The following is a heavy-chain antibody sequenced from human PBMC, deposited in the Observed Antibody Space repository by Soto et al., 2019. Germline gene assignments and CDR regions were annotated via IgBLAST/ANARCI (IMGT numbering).Heavy chain of an antibody. Sequence: ASVKVSCKASGYTFTSYGISWVRQAPGQGLEWMGWISAYNGNTNYAQKLQGRVTMTTDTSTSTAYMELRSLRSDDTAVYYCARDAIVVVPAGWFDPWGQGTLVTVSS. V-gene: IGHV1-18*01. CDR1: GYTFTSYG. CDR3: ARDAIVVVPAGWFDP. D-gene: IGHD2-2*01. J-gene: IGHJ5*02. CDR2: ISAYNGNT.